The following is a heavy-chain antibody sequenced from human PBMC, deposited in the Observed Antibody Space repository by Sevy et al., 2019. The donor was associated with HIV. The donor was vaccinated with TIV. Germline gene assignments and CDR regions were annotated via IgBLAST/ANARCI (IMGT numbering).Heavy chain of an antibody. Sequence: GGSLRLSCVASGFSLESYWMNWVRQAPGKRLEWVANIKEDDTVKYYVESVKGRFTFSRDNGRNLVYLLMNNLKVEDTALYYCVRAIQSEGSFWGQGTRVTVSS. CDR2: IKEDDTVK. D-gene: IGHD2-21*01. J-gene: IGHJ4*02. V-gene: IGHV3-7*04. CDR3: VRAIQSEGSF. CDR1: GFSLESYW.